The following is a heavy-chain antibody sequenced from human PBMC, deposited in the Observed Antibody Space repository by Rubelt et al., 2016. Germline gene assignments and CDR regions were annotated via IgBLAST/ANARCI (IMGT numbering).Heavy chain of an antibody. CDR3: ARGGRYYGSGSYQRHNWFDP. Sequence: QVQLQQWGAGLLKPSETQSLTCAVYGGSFSGYYWSWIRQPPGKGLEWIGEINHSGSTNYNPSLKSRVTISVDTSKNQFSRKLSSVTAADTAVYYCARGGRYYGSGSYQRHNWFDPWGQGTLVTVSS. J-gene: IGHJ5*02. CDR1: GGSFSGYY. CDR2: INHSGST. V-gene: IGHV4-34*01. D-gene: IGHD3-10*01.